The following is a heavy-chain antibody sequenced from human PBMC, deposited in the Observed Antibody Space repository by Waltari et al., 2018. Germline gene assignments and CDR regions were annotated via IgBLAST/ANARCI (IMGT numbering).Heavy chain of an antibody. Sequence: QVQLQESGPGLVKPSETLSLTCAVSGYSISSGYYWGWIRPPPGKGLEWIGEINHSGSTNYNPSLKSRVTISVDTSKNQFSLKLSSVTAADTAVYYCARGMGYGGNQYYFDYWGQGTLVTVSS. CDR2: INHSGST. CDR3: ARGMGYGGNQYYFDY. J-gene: IGHJ4*02. D-gene: IGHD5-12*01. V-gene: IGHV4-38-2*01. CDR1: GYSISSGYY.